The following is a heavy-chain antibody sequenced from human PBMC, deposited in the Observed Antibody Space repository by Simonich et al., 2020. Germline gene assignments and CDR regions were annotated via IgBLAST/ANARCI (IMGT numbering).Heavy chain of an antibody. J-gene: IGHJ6*02. CDR2: ISSRGSTR. D-gene: IGHD6-6*01. CDR1: GFTFSSYE. V-gene: IGHV3-48*03. CDR3: ARDFRLQLVEIGTYYYYGMDV. Sequence: EVQLVESGGGLVQPGGSLRLSCAASGFTFSSYEMNWVRQAPGKGLEWVSYISSRGSTRYYADSVKGRFTISRENAKNSLYLQMNRLRAEDTAVYYCARDFRLQLVEIGTYYYYGMDVWGQGTTVTVSS.